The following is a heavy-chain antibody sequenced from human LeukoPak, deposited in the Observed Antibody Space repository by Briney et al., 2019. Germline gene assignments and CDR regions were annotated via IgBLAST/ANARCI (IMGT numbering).Heavy chain of an antibody. D-gene: IGHD3-22*01. Sequence: ASVKVSCKASGYTFIRFGFSWVRQAPGQGLEWTGWISAYNGDTNYAQKVQGRVTMTTDTSTTTAYMELRSPRSDDTAVYYCARDQGNGYLGDYWGQGTLITVSS. V-gene: IGHV1-18*01. CDR1: GYTFIRFG. J-gene: IGHJ4*02. CDR3: ARDQGNGYLGDY. CDR2: ISAYNGDT.